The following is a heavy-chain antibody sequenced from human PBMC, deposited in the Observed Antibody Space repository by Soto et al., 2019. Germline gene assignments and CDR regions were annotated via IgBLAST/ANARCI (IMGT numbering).Heavy chain of an antibody. CDR2: IIPIFGTA. CDR3: AIEYSSSPPYYPIGY. Sequence: QVQLVQSGAEVKKPGSSVKVSCKASGGTFSSYSISWVRQAPGQGLEWMGGIIPIFGTANYAQKFQGRVTITADESTSTAYMGLSSLRSEDTAVYYCAIEYSSSPPYYPIGYWGQGTLVTVSS. J-gene: IGHJ4*02. D-gene: IGHD6-6*01. V-gene: IGHV1-69*01. CDR1: GGTFSSYS.